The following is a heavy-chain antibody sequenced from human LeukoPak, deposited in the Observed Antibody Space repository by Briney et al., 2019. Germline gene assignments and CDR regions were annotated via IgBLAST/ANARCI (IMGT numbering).Heavy chain of an antibody. CDR3: ARGGTYYPCIDY. J-gene: IGHJ4*02. CDR2: ISAYNGRK. D-gene: IGHD1-26*01. V-gene: IGHV1-18*01. Sequence: APVKVSCKAAGYTFTSSYINWVRQAPGQRLEWGGWISAYNGRKKYAKNFQGRVTMTTDSSTNTAYMDLTSLRSDDTAVYYCARGGTYYPCIDYWGQGTLVTVSS. CDR1: GYTFTSSY.